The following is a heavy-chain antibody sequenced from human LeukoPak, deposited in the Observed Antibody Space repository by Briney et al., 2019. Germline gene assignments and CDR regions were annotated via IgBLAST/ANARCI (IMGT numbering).Heavy chain of an antibody. J-gene: IGHJ4*02. CDR3: ARGNYFDY. CDR1: GGSISSSSYY. V-gene: IGHV4-39*01. Sequence: SETLSLTCTVSGGSISSSSYYWGWIRQPPGKGLEWIGSIHYSGSTYYNPSLKSRVTISVDTSKNQFSLKLSSVTAADTAVYYCARGNYFDYWGQGTLVTVSS. CDR2: IHYSGST.